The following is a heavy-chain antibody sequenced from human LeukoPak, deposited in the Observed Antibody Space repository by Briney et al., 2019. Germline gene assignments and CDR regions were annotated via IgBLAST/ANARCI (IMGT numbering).Heavy chain of an antibody. J-gene: IGHJ4*02. CDR2: INPNSGGT. D-gene: IGHD3-10*01. V-gene: IGHV1-2*02. Sequence: GASVKVSCKASGYTFTSYYMHWVRQAPGQGLEWMGWINPNSGGTNYAQKFQGRVTMTRDTSISTAYMELSRLRSDDTAVYYCARGTWYYGSGSYRYFDYWGQGTLVTVSS. CDR1: GYTFTSYY. CDR3: ARGTWYYGSGSYRYFDY.